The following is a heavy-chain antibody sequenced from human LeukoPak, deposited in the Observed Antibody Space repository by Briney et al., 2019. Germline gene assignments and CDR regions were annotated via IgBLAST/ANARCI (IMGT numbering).Heavy chain of an antibody. CDR1: GGSISSSSYY. J-gene: IGHJ4*02. CDR3: ARERDLTGTTDY. Sequence: SETLSLTCTVSGGSISSSSYYWGCIRQPPGKGLEWIGSIYYSGSTYYNPSLKSRVTISVDTSKNQFSLKLSSVTAADTAVYYCARERDLTGTTDYWGQGTLVTVSS. V-gene: IGHV4-39*07. D-gene: IGHD1-7*01. CDR2: IYYSGST.